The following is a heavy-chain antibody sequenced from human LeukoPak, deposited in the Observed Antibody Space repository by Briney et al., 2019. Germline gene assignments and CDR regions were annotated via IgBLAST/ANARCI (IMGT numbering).Heavy chain of an antibody. J-gene: IGHJ4*02. D-gene: IGHD2-2*02. CDR3: ARSYCSSTSCYTGFGNY. CDR1: GSLFTNYW. Sequence: GASLKISCQGSGSLFTNYWIGWVRQLPGKGLEWMGIIYPGDSDTRYSPSFQGQVTISADKSISTAYLQWSSLKASDTAMYYCARSYCSSTSCYTGFGNYWGQGTLVTVSS. CDR2: IYPGDSDT. V-gene: IGHV5-51*01.